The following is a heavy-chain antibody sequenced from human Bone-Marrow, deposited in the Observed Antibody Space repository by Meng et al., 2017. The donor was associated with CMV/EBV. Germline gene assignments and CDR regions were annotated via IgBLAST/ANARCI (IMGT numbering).Heavy chain of an antibody. CDR2: ISYDGKNK. CDR1: GFIFNTYS. Sequence: GESLKISCAASGFIFNTYSMHWVRQAPGKGLEWVALISYDGKNKYYADSVKGRFTISRDNSKNTLYLQMNSLRAEDTAVYYCARSSGAARLYYFDYWGQGTLVTVSS. CDR3: ARSSGAARLYYFDY. V-gene: IGHV3-30*04. D-gene: IGHD6-6*01. J-gene: IGHJ4*02.